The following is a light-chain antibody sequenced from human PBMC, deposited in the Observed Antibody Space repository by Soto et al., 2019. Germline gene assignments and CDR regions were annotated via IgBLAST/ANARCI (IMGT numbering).Light chain of an antibody. CDR3: SSYAGSNNLVV. J-gene: IGLJ2*01. CDR2: EVS. Sequence: QSALTQPPSASGSPGQSVTISCTGTSIDVGGYNYVSWNQQHPGKAPKLMIYEVSKRPSGVPDRFSGSKSGNTASLTVSGLQAEDEADYYCSSYAGSNNLVVFGGGTKVTVL. CDR1: SIDVGGYNY. V-gene: IGLV2-8*01.